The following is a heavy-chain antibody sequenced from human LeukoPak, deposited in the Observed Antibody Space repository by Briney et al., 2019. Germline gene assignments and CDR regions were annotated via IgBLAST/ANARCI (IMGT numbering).Heavy chain of an antibody. CDR3: ARGDGVIMKY. CDR1: GDSW. D-gene: IGHD3-10*01. V-gene: IGHV3-74*01. CDR2: IKTDGSST. Sequence: GGSLRLSCAGSGDSWMHWVRQVPGKGLVWVSRIKTDGSSTSYADSVKGRFTISNDNAENTLYLQMNSLRAEDAAVYYCARGDGVIMKYWGQGTLVTVSS. J-gene: IGHJ4*02.